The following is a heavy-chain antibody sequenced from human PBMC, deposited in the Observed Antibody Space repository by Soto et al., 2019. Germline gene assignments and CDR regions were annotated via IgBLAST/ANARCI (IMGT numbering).Heavy chain of an antibody. CDR3: HIFAS. CDR1: GLTVSNKY. V-gene: IGHV3-53*01. Sequence: EVQLVESGGGLIQPGGSLRLSCAASGLTVSNKYMSWVRQAPGKGLEWVSVIDGDGTTKYADSVKGRFTISRDNSKNTLYLQVNSLRADDTAMYYCHIFASWGQGTLVTVSS. CDR2: IDGDGTT. D-gene: IGHD2-21*01. J-gene: IGHJ5*01.